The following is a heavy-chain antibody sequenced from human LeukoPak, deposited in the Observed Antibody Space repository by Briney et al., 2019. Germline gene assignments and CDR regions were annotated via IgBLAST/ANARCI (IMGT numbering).Heavy chain of an antibody. CDR2: IYPGDSDT. V-gene: IGHV5-51*01. CDR1: GYSSTSYW. J-gene: IGHJ4*02. D-gene: IGHD2-15*01. Sequence: GESLKISCKGSGYSSTSYWIGWVRQMPGKGLEWMGIIYPGDSDTRYSPSFQGQVTISADKSISTAYLQWSSLKASDTAMYYCARYCSGGSCYSEFTFDYWGQGTLVTVSS. CDR3: ARYCSGGSCYSEFTFDY.